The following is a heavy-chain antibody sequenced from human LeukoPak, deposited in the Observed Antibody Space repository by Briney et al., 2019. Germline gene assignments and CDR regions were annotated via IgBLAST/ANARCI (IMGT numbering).Heavy chain of an antibody. CDR2: IISNGDGT. CDR3: VKSSSTWYIFDY. CDR1: GFTFSGFA. Sequence: GGSLRLSCSASGFTFSGFAMHWARQAPGKGLEYVSAIISNGDGTYYSDSVKDRFTISRDNSEDTLYLQMSSLRAEDTAVYYCVKSSSTWYIFDYWGQGTLVTVSS. V-gene: IGHV3-64D*09. J-gene: IGHJ4*02. D-gene: IGHD6-13*01.